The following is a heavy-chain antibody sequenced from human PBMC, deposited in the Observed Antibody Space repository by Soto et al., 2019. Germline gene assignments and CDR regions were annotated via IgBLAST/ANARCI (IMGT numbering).Heavy chain of an antibody. D-gene: IGHD3-10*01. J-gene: IGHJ4*02. V-gene: IGHV3-30-3*01. CDR1: GFSLSDYS. Sequence: GGALRHSCAGSGFSLSDYSMHLVRQAPGKGLEWVAVISYDGTNKYYADSVKGRFTISRDNSRNTLDLQMNSLRAEDTAVYYCASVASGFITFVRGPFDYWGQGTQVTV. CDR2: ISYDGTNK. CDR3: ASVASGFITFVRGPFDY.